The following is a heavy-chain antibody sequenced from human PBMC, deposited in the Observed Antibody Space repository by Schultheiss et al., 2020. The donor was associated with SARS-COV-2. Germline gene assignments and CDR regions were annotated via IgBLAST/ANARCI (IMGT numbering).Heavy chain of an antibody. CDR2: ISYDGSNK. J-gene: IGHJ6*02. CDR1: GFTFSSYG. V-gene: IGHV3-33*05. CDR3: AKDDVLASYYYYGMDV. Sequence: GGSLRLSCAASGFTFSSYGMHWVRQAPGKGLEWVAVISYDGSNKYYADSVKGRFTISRDNSKNTLCLQMNSLRAEDTAVYYCAKDDVLASYYYYGMDVWGQGTTVTVSS.